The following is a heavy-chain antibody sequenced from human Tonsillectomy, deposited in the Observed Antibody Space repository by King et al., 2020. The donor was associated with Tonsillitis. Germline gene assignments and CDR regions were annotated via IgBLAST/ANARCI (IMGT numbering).Heavy chain of an antibody. CDR1: GGSISSSRYY. D-gene: IGHD3-16*01. CDR3: ARRFIARPYYVPQNYLDN. CDR2: IYYSGST. V-gene: IGHV4-39*01. J-gene: IGHJ4*02. Sequence: QLQESGPGLVKPSETLSLTCTVSGGSISSSRYYWGWVRQPPGKGLEWIGSIYYSGSTYYNPSLKSRVTISVDTSKNQFSLKLRSVTAADTAVYYCARRFIARPYYVPQNYLDNWGQGTLVTVSS.